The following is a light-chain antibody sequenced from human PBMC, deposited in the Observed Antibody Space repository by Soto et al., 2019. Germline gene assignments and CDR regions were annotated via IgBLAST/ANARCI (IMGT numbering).Light chain of an antibody. CDR1: QSLLHSDGHTY. CDR2: MNS. V-gene: IGKV2-24*01. CDR3: MLAPQYPPYT. Sequence: DIVMTQTPLSSPVTLGQPASISCRSSQSLLHSDGHTYLSWLQQRPGQPPRLLIYMNSNRFSGDTDRFSGSGAGTDFTLKISRVEAEDVGVYYCMLAPQYPPYTFGQGTKLEI. J-gene: IGKJ2*01.